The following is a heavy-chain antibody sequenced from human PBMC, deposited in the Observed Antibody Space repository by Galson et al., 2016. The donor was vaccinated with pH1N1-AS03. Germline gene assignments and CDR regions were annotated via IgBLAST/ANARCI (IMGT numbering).Heavy chain of an antibody. CDR3: ARESSANSVAAFDI. D-gene: IGHD1-1*01. J-gene: IGHJ3*02. CDR2: IGVAGDT. CDR1: RFTFSSYE. V-gene: IGHV3-13*01. Sequence: SLRLSCAASRFTFSSYEMHWVRQSTGKGLEWVSAIGVAGDTFYTDSVKGRFTISRENAKNSFYLQMNTLRAGDTAVYFCARESSANSVAAFDIWGQGTMVTVSS.